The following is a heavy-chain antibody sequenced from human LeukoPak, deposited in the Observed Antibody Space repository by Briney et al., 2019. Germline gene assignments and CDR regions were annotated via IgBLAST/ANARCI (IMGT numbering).Heavy chain of an antibody. D-gene: IGHD1-20*01. J-gene: IGHJ5*02. CDR1: GLTFSGDD. V-gene: IGHV3-48*03. Sequence: GGSLRLSCEASGLTFSGDDMDWGRQAPGKGLEWVSYISSSGNLIHYADSVKGRFTISRDNAKNTLYLQMNSLRAEDTAVYYCARDNCTPGWFDPWGQGTLVTVSS. CDR3: ARDNCTPGWFDP. CDR2: ISSSGNLI.